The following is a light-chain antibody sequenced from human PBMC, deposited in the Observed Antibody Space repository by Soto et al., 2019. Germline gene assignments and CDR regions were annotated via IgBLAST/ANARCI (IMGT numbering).Light chain of an antibody. CDR2: AAS. CDR1: QSISSY. Sequence: DIQMTQSPSSLSASVGDRMTITARASQSISSYLNWYQQKPGKGPKVLIYAASSLQSGVPSRFSGIGSGTDFTLSISSLQPEDFATYYCQQSYSGPLTFGGVTKVDIK. CDR3: QQSYSGPLT. V-gene: IGKV1-39*01. J-gene: IGKJ4*01.